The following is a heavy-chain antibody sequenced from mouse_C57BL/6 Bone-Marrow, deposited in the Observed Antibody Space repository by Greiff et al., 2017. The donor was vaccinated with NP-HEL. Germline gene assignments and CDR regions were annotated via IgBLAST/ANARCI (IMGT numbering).Heavy chain of an antibody. D-gene: IGHD1-1*01. CDR1: GFNIKDYY. CDR2: IDPEDGDT. Sequence: VQLQQSGAELVRPGASVKLSCTASGFNIKDYYMHWVKQRPEQGLEWIGRIDPEDGDTEYAPKFQGKATMTADTSSNTAYLQLSSLTSEDTAVYYCTTSHYGSSYFWYFDVWGTGTTVTVSS. V-gene: IGHV14-1*01. J-gene: IGHJ1*03. CDR3: TTSHYGSSYFWYFDV.